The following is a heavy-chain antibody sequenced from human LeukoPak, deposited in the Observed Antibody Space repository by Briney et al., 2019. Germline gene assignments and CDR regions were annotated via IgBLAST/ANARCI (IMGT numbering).Heavy chain of an antibody. CDR3: ARAGSVVHLPEYFHH. CDR1: GYTFTGYY. J-gene: IGHJ1*01. CDR2: IKPNSGDT. V-gene: IGHV1-2*02. Sequence: GASVKVSCKASGYTFTGYYMHWVRQAPGQALEWMGWIKPNSGDTKYGQKFQGRVTVTRDTSISTAYMELNRLTSDDTAVYYCARAGSVVHLPEYFHHWGQGTLVTVST. D-gene: IGHD1-26*01.